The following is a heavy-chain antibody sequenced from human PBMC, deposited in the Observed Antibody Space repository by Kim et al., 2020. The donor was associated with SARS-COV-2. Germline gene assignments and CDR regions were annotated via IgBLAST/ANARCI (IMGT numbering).Heavy chain of an antibody. D-gene: IGHD3-22*01. CDR3: ARDGLTMIVHAFDI. J-gene: IGHJ3*02. Sequence: NPSLKSRVNISVDTSKNQFSLNLSSGTAADTAVYYCARDGLTMIVHAFDIWGQGTMVTVSS. V-gene: IGHV4-39*07.